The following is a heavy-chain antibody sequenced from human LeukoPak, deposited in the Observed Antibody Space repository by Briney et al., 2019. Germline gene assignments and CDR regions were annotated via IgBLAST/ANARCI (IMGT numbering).Heavy chain of an antibody. V-gene: IGHV4-34*01. J-gene: IGHJ3*02. CDR2: INHGGST. CDR3: AVGAVDAFDI. Sequence: SETLSLTCAVYGGSFSGYYWSWIRQPPGKGLEWIGEINHGGSTNYNPSLKSRVTISVDTSKNQFSLKLSSVTAADTAVYYCAVGAVDAFDIWGQGTMVTVSS. D-gene: IGHD1-26*01. CDR1: GGSFSGYY.